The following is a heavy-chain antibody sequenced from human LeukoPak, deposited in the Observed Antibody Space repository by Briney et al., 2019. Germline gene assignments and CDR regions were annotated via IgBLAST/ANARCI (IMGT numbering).Heavy chain of an antibody. CDR2: ISSSGSTI. Sequence: GGSLRLSCAASGFTFSDYYMSWIRQAPGKGLEGVSYISSSGSTIYYADSVKGRFTISRDNAKNSLYLQMNSLRAEDTAVYYCARDVGYCSGGSCYSYFDYWGQGTLVTVSS. D-gene: IGHD2-15*01. CDR3: ARDVGYCSGGSCYSYFDY. J-gene: IGHJ4*02. CDR1: GFTFSDYY. V-gene: IGHV3-11*01.